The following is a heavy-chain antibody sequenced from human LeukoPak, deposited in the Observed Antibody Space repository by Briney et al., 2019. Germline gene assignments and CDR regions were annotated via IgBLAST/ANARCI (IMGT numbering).Heavy chain of an antibody. CDR3: ARGQGRFPLGY. CDR2: INHSGST. Sequence: PSETLSLTCAVYGGSFSGYYWSWIRQPPGKGLEWIGEINHSGSTNYNPSLKSRVTISVDTSKNQFSLKLSSVTAADTAVYYCARGQGRFPLGYWGQGTLVTVSS. J-gene: IGHJ4*02. D-gene: IGHD3-3*01. V-gene: IGHV4-34*01. CDR1: GGSFSGYY.